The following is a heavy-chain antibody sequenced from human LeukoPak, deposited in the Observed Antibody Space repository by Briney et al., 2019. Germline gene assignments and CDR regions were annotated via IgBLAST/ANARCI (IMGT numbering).Heavy chain of an antibody. Sequence: GASVKVSCKASGYTFTGYYMHWVRQAPGQGLEWMGWINPNSGGTNYAQKFQGRVTMTRDTSISTAYMELSRLRSDGTAVYYCAASNYDSSGYYRRYFDYWGQGTLVTVSS. D-gene: IGHD3-22*01. CDR1: GYTFTGYY. V-gene: IGHV1-2*02. CDR2: INPNSGGT. J-gene: IGHJ4*02. CDR3: AASNYDSSGYYRRYFDY.